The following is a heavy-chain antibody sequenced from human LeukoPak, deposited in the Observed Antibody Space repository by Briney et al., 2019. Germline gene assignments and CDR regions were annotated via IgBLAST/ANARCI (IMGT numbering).Heavy chain of an antibody. Sequence: GGSLRLSCAASGFTVSSNYMSWVRQAPGKGLEWVSVIYSGGSTYYADSVKGRLTISRHNSKNTLYLQMNSLRAEDTAVYYCASRPYGDYVDYWGQGTLVTVSS. CDR2: IYSGGST. V-gene: IGHV3-53*04. CDR3: ASRPYGDYVDY. CDR1: GFTVSSNY. J-gene: IGHJ4*02. D-gene: IGHD4-17*01.